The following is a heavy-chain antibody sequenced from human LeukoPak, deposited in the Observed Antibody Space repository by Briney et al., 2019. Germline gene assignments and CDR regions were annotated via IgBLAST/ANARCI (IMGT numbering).Heavy chain of an antibody. CDR3: ARAPYSSGGSTNYSYYYYMDV. V-gene: IGHV1-69*13. CDR2: IIPVFGRA. Sequence: ASVKVSCKASGGTFSSYAISWLRQAPGQGLEWMGGIIPVFGRASYAQYFQGRVTIIADESTSTAYMEVSSLRSEDTAVYYCARAPYSSGGSTNYSYYYYMDVWGKGTTVTVSS. D-gene: IGHD6-19*01. CDR1: GGTFSSYA. J-gene: IGHJ6*03.